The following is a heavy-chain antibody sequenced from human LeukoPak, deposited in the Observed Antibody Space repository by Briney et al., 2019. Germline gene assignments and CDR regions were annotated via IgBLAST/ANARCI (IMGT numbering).Heavy chain of an antibody. CDR1: GLTFSNSA. CDR2: ISVGSDVI. Sequence: GGSLRLSCAVSGLTFSNSALSWVRQAPGKGLEWVSAISVGSDVIYYADSVKGRFAISRDNSKHTVYLQMNSLRAEDTAVYYCAREGAARPDNDAFDIWGQGTKVTVSS. J-gene: IGHJ3*02. CDR3: AREGAARPDNDAFDI. V-gene: IGHV3-23*01. D-gene: IGHD6-6*01.